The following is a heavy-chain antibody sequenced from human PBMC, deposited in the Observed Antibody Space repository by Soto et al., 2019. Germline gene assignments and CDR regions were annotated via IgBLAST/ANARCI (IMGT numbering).Heavy chain of an antibody. D-gene: IGHD3-10*01. J-gene: IGHJ6*02. CDR3: TREGSGPYYFYAVVA. CDR1: GYTFTSYG. CDR2: ISTYNGNT. V-gene: IGHV1-18*01. Sequence: ASVKLSCKASGYTFTSYGISWVRQAPGQGLEWMGWISTYNGNTNSAQKLQGRVTMTTDTSTSTAYMELRSLRSYDTAKYYCTREGSGPYYFYAVVAWDQGATVEVSS.